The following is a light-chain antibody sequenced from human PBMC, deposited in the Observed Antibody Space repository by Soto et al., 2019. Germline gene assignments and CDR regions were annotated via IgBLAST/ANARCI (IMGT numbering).Light chain of an antibody. J-gene: IGLJ2*01. CDR2: EVS. CDR3: SSYTSSSTLVV. CDR1: SSDVGGYNY. Sequence: QSALTQPASVSWAPGQSITISCTRTSSDVGGYNYVSWYQQHPGKAPKLMIYEVSNRPSGVSNRFSGSKSGNTASLTISGLQAEDEADYYCSSYTSSSTLVVFGGGTKLTVL. V-gene: IGLV2-14*01.